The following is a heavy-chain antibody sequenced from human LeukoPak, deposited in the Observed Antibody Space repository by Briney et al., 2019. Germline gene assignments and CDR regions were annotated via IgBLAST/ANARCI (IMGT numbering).Heavy chain of an antibody. CDR2: ISAHNGNT. D-gene: IGHD1-1*01. V-gene: IGHV1-18*01. J-gene: IGHJ4*02. CDR1: GYTFTSYG. Sequence: ASVTLSCKASGYTFTSYGISWVRRAPGQGLEWMGWISAHNGNTNYTQKVQGRVTMTTDTSTSTAYMELKNLRSDDTAVYYCAREELDYWGEGTLATVSS. CDR3: AREELDY.